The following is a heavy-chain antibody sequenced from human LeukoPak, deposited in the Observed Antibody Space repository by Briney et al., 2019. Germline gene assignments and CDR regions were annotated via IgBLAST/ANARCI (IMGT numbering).Heavy chain of an antibody. CDR1: GGSMTNLY. V-gene: IGHV4-59*08. CDR3: ARHRDGYYFDY. J-gene: IGHJ4*02. Sequence: PSETLSLTCSVSGGSMTNLYWTWIRQPPGKGLEWIGDIYDSGSTRYNTSLESRVTISVDTSKSQFSLKLSSVTAADTAVYYCARHRDGYYFDYWGQGTLVTVSS. CDR2: IYDSGST. D-gene: IGHD5-24*01.